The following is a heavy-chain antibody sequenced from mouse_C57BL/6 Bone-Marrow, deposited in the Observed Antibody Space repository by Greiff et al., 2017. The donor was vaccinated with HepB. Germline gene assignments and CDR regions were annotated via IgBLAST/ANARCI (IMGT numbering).Heavy chain of an antibody. CDR3: ARGIWDYYYGSSYYFDY. J-gene: IGHJ2*01. V-gene: IGHV1-47*01. CDR1: GYTFTTYP. CDR2: FHPYNDDT. D-gene: IGHD1-1*01. Sequence: VQLQESGAELVKPGASVKMSCKASGYTFTTYPIEWMKQNHGKSLEWIGNFHPYNDDTKYNEKFKGKATLTVEKSSSTVYLELSRLTSDDSAVYYCARGIWDYYYGSSYYFDYWGQGTTLTVSS.